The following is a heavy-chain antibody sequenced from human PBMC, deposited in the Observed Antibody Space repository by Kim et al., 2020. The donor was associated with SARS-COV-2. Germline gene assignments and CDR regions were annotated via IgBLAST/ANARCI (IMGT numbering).Heavy chain of an antibody. V-gene: IGHV4-30-2*05. CDR3: ARAVTLQPHTDAFDI. D-gene: IGHD5-18*01. Sequence: PALKSRVTISVDTSKNQFSLKLSSVTAADTAVYYCARAVTLQPHTDAFDIWGQGTMVTVSS. J-gene: IGHJ3*02.